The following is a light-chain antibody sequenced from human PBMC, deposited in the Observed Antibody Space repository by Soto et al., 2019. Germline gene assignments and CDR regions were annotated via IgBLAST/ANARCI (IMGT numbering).Light chain of an antibody. Sequence: QSVLTQPPSVSGAPGQRVTISCTASNSNIGAGYDVHWYQQLPETAPKLLIYGNNNRPSGVPDRFSGSRSGTSASLAITGLQAEDEADYYCQSYDSSLSGPYVFGTGTKVTVL. CDR1: NSNIGAGYD. CDR2: GNN. CDR3: QSYDSSLSGPYV. J-gene: IGLJ1*01. V-gene: IGLV1-40*01.